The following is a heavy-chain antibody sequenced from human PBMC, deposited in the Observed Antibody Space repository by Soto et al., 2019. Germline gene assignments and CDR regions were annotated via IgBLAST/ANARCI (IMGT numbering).Heavy chain of an antibody. CDR1: GFTFSTYS. V-gene: IGHV3-30-3*01. D-gene: IGHD1-26*01. Sequence: GGSLRLSCAASGFTFSTYSMHWVRQAPGKGLEWVALISYDGSDKYYADSVKGRFSISRDNSKTTLYLQMNSLRAEDTAVYYCARGLQWELLIVMSYFDFWGQGALVTVSS. J-gene: IGHJ4*02. CDR2: ISYDGSDK. CDR3: ARGLQWELLIVMSYFDF.